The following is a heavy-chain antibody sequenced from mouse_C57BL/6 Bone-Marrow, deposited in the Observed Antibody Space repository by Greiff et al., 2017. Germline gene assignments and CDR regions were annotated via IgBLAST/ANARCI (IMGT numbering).Heavy chain of an antibody. V-gene: IGHV1-81*01. D-gene: IGHD1-1*01. J-gene: IGHJ2*01. CDR2: IYPRSGNT. CDR3: ARWGVVATLYYFDY. Sequence: QVQLQQSGAELARPGASVKLSCKASGYTFTSYGISWVKQRTGQGLEWIGEIYPRSGNTYYNEKFKGKATLTADKSSSTAYMELRSLTSEDSAVYFWARWGVVATLYYFDYWGQGTTLTVSS. CDR1: GYTFTSYG.